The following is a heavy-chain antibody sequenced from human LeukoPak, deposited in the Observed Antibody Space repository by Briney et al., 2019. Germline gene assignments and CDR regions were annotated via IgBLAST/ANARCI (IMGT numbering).Heavy chain of an antibody. D-gene: IGHD1-14*01. Sequence: PSATLSLTCAVYGGSFSGYYWSWIRQPPGKGLEWTGEINHSGSTNYNPSLKSRVTISVDTSKNQFSLKLSSVTAADTAVYYCASGTTYYYYMDVWGKGTTITVSS. CDR1: GGSFSGYY. CDR2: INHSGST. CDR3: ASGTTYYYYMDV. V-gene: IGHV4-34*01. J-gene: IGHJ6*03.